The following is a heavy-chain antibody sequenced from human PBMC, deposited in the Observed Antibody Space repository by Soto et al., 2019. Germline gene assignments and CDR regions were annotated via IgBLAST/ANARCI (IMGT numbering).Heavy chain of an antibody. CDR2: IKQDGSEK. D-gene: IGHD6-6*01. J-gene: IGHJ4*02. V-gene: IGHV3-7*01. Sequence: GGSLRLSCAASGFTFSSYWMSWVRQAPGKGLEWVANIKQDGSEKYYVDSVKGRFTISGDNAKNSLYLQMNSLRAEDTAVYYCASFPFSSSSDYWGQGTLVTVSS. CDR1: GFTFSSYW. CDR3: ASFPFSSSSDY.